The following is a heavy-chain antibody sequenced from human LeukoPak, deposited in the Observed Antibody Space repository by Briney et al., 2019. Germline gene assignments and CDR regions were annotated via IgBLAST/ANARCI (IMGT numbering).Heavy chain of an antibody. CDR1: GFPVNNNY. J-gene: IGHJ6*02. CDR2: ISSSGSTI. CDR3: ARGDCSSTSCPDTYYYYGMDV. Sequence: PGGSLRLSCAASGFPVNNNYVNWIRQAPGKGLEWVSYISSSGSTIYYADSVKGRFTISRDNAKNSLYLQMNSLRAEDTAVYYCARGDCSSTSCPDTYYYYGMDVWGQGTTVTVSS. V-gene: IGHV3-11*01. D-gene: IGHD2-2*01.